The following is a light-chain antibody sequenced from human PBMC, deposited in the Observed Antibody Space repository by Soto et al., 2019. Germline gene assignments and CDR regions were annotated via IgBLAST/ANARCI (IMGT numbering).Light chain of an antibody. V-gene: IGKV1-5*03. J-gene: IGKJ3*01. CDR2: RAS. CDR3: QQYDTYSGT. CDR1: QIINTW. Sequence: DIKMTQSPSSLSASVGDRVTITCRASQIINTWLAWYQQKPGKAPKLLIYRASNLVNGVPSRFSGSGSGTEFTLTISSLPPDDVSIYYCQQYDTYSGTFGPGTKVDL.